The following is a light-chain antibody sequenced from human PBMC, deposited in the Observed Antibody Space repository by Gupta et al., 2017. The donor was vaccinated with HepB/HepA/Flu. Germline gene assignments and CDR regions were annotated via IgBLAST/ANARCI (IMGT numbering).Light chain of an antibody. CDR2: DTS. V-gene: IGKV3-20*01. CDR3: QQYGSSYT. Sequence: IVLTQSPGTLSLSPGERATLSCRASQNVSSGYLAWHQQKPGQAPRLIIYDTSSRAGGSPGRFSGSGAGKDFTLTSSRREDEDSAVYYGQQYGSSYTFGQGAKLEIK. J-gene: IGKJ2*01. CDR1: QNVSSGY.